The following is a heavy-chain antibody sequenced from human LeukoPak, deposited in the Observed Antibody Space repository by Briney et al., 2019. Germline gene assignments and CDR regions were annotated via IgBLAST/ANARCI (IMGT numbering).Heavy chain of an antibody. CDR1: GFTFSSYA. V-gene: IGHV3-23*01. Sequence: GGSLRLSCAASGFTFSSYAMSWVRQAPGKGLEWVSAISGSGGSTYYADSVKGRFTISRDNSKNTLYLQMNSLRAEDTAVYYCARPLEWELRGPDYWGQGTLVTVSS. J-gene: IGHJ4*02. D-gene: IGHD1-26*01. CDR2: ISGSGGST. CDR3: ARPLEWELRGPDY.